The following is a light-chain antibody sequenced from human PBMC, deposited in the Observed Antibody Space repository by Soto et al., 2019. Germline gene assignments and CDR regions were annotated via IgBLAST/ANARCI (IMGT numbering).Light chain of an antibody. CDR2: AAS. J-gene: IGKJ1*01. CDR3: QQYGRSPWT. Sequence: EIVSAQSPGTLSFSPCERATLSCRSSQSVSSTYLVWYQQKPGQAPRLLIYAASSRATGIPDRFSGSGSGTGFTLTISRLEPEDFAVYYCQQYGRSPWTFGQGTKV. V-gene: IGKV3-20*01. CDR1: QSVSSTY.